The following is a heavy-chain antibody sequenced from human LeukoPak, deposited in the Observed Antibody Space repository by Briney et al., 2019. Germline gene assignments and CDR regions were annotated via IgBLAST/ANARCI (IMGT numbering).Heavy chain of an antibody. CDR3: ARLSSWYVFDY. V-gene: IGHV4-39*01. CDR1: GGSISSSSYY. Sequence: PSETLSLTCTVSGGSISSSSYYWGWIRQPPGKGLEWIGSIYYSGSTYYNPSLKSRVTISVDTSKNQFSLKLSSVTAADTAVYYRARLSSWYVFDYWGQGTLVTVSS. D-gene: IGHD6-13*01. CDR2: IYYSGST. J-gene: IGHJ4*02.